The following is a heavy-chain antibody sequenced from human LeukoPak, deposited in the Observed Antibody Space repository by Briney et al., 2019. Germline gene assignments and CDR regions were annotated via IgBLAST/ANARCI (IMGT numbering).Heavy chain of an antibody. J-gene: IGHJ4*02. CDR3: AKLYSGYDNYFDY. D-gene: IGHD5-12*01. V-gene: IGHV3-7*03. CDR2: MRRDGNEI. CDR1: GFTFSTYW. Sequence: GGSLRLSCSASGFTFSTYWMSWVRQAPGKGLEWVANMRRDGNEIYYLDSVRGRFTISRDNAKNSLYLQMNSLRAEDTAVYYCAKLYSGYDNYFDYWGQGTLVTVSS.